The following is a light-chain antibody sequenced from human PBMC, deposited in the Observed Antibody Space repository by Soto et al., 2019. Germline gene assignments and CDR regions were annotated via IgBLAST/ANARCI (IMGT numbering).Light chain of an antibody. CDR2: GAS. CDR1: QSVSSSY. V-gene: IGKV3-20*01. J-gene: IGKJ1*01. Sequence: EIVMTQSPATLSVSPVERATLSCRASQSVSSSYLAWYQQKPGQAPRLLIYGASNRATGIPDRFSGSGSGADFTLSISRLEPEDFAVYYCQQYGSSPPRTFGQGTKVDIK. CDR3: QQYGSSPPRT.